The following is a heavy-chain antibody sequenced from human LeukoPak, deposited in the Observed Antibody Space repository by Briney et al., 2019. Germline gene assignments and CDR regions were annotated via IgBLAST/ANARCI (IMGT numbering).Heavy chain of an antibody. V-gene: IGHV4-39*07. J-gene: IGHJ4*02. CDR1: GGSINSNSYY. CDR2: INHSGST. D-gene: IGHD2-15*01. CDR3: ARGQVVVAATKYYFDY. Sequence: SETLSLTCTVSGGSINSNSYYWGWIRQPPGTGLEWIGEINHSGSTNYNPSLKSRVTISVDTSKNQFSLKLSSVTAADTAVYYCARGQVVVAATKYYFDYWGQGTLVTVSS.